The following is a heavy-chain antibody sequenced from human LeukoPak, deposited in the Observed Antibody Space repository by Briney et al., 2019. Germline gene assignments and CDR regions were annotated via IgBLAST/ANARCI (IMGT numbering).Heavy chain of an antibody. V-gene: IGHV1-46*01. CDR3: ARGDLLRFLEWLSNWFDP. CDR2: INPSGGST. Sequence: ASVKVSCKASGYTFTGYYMHWVRLAPGQGLEWMGIINPSGGSTSYAQKFQGRVTMTRDMSTSTVYMELGSLRSEDTAVYYCARGDLLRFLEWLSNWFDPWGQGTLVTVSS. D-gene: IGHD3-3*01. J-gene: IGHJ5*02. CDR1: GYTFTGYY.